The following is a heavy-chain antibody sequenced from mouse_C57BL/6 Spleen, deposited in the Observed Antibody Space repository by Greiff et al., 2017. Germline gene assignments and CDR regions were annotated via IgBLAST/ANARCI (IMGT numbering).Heavy chain of an antibody. CDR1: GYTFTSYW. Sequence: VQLQQPGAELVMPGASVKMSCKASGYTFTSYWMHWVKQRPGHGLEWIGEIDPSDGYTNYNQKFKGKSTFTVDTSSSTAYLQLSSLTSEDSAVYYCARPYDYDLYYFDYWGQGTTLTVSS. CDR3: ARPYDYDLYYFDY. J-gene: IGHJ2*01. V-gene: IGHV1-69*01. CDR2: IDPSDGYT. D-gene: IGHD2-4*01.